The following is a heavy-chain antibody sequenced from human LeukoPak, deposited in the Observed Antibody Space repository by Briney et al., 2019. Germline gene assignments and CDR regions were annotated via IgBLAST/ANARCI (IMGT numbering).Heavy chain of an antibody. CDR3: AKDGAVAVTAPYYYYYMDV. CDR2: ISDSGGST. D-gene: IGHD2-21*02. V-gene: IGHV3-23*01. CDR1: GITLSNYG. J-gene: IGHJ6*03. Sequence: PGGSLRLSCAVSGITLSNYGMSWVRQAPGKGLEWVAGISDSGGSTNYADSVKGRFTISRDNSKNTMYLQMNSLRAEDTAVYYCAKDGAVAVTAPYYYYYMDVWGKGTTVTVSS.